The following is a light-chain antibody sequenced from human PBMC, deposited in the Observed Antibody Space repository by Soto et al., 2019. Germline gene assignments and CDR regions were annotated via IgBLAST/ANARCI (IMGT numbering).Light chain of an antibody. CDR2: GAS. CDR3: QQYGSSPIT. J-gene: IGKJ5*01. V-gene: IGKV3-20*01. CDR1: QSVRGTY. Sequence: ETVLTQSPGTLSLSPGEGATLSCRASQSVRGTYLVWYQQKPGQAPRLLIYGASNRATGIPDRFSGGGSGTDFTLTISRLEPEDFAVYYCQQYGSSPITFGQGTRLEIK.